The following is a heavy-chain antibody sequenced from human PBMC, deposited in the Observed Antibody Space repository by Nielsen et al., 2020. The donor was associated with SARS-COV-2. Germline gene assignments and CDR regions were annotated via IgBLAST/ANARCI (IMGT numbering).Heavy chain of an antibody. CDR1: GFIFSSYA. Sequence: GESLKISCAVSGFIFSSYAMNWVRQAPGKGLEWVAVISYDGSNRYYADSVEGRFTISRDNSKNTLYLQMNSLRAEDTAVYYCARGGKRFDSSGYFSPDYWGQGTLVTVSS. J-gene: IGHJ4*02. V-gene: IGHV3-30-3*01. CDR2: ISYDGSNR. CDR3: ARGGKRFDSSGYFSPDY. D-gene: IGHD3-22*01.